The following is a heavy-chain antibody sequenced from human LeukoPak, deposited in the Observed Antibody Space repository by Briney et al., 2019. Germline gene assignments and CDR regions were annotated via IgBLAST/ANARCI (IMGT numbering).Heavy chain of an antibody. CDR1: GYSFTSYW. D-gene: IGHD6-13*01. J-gene: IGHJ6*02. V-gene: IGHV5-51*01. Sequence: GESLKISCEASGYSFTSYWIGWVRQMPGKGLEWMGFIYPGDSDTRYSPSFQGQVTIAADKSISTAYLQWSSLKASDTAIYYCAKHMAAAGYGMDVWGQGTPVTDSS. CDR3: AKHMAAAGYGMDV. CDR2: IYPGDSDT.